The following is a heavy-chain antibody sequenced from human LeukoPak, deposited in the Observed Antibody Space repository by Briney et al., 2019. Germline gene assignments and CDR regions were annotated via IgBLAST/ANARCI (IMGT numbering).Heavy chain of an antibody. V-gene: IGHV3-21*01. CDR1: GFNFSSYS. CDR3: ARSIAAAGFDY. CDR2: ISSSSSYI. D-gene: IGHD6-13*01. Sequence: GGSLRLSCAASGFNFSSYSMNWVRQAPGKGLEGVSSISSSSSYIYYADSVKGRLTISRDNAKNSLYLQMNSLGAEDTAVYYCARSIAAAGFDYWGQGTLVTVSS. J-gene: IGHJ4*02.